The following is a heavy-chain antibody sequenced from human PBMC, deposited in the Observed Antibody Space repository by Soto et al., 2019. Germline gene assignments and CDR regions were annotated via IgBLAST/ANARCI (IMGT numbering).Heavy chain of an antibody. J-gene: IGHJ6*02. CDR1: GFTFTSSA. CDR2: IVVGSGNT. V-gene: IGHV1-58*01. Sequence: SVKVSCKASGFTFTSSAVQWVRQARGQRLEWIGWIVVGSGNTNYAQKFQERVTITRDMSTSTAYMELSSLRSEDTAVYYCAADGSYYYYGMDVWGQGTTVTVSS. CDR3: AADGSYYYYGMDV.